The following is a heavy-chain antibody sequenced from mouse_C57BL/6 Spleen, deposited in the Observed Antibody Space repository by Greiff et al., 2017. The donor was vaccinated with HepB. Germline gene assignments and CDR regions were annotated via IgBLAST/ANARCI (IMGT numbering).Heavy chain of an antibody. Sequence: EVQLQQSGAELVKPGASVKLSCTASGFNINDYYMHWVKQRTEQGLEWIGRIDPEDGETKYAPKFQGKATITAGTSSNTAYLQLSSLTSEDTAVYYCAVATVVATPFAYWGQGTLVTVSA. CDR2: IDPEDGET. CDR3: AVATVVATPFAY. D-gene: IGHD1-1*01. V-gene: IGHV14-2*01. J-gene: IGHJ3*01. CDR1: GFNINDYY.